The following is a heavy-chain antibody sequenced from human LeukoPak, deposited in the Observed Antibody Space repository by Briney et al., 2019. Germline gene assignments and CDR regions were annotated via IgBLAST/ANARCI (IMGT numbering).Heavy chain of an antibody. CDR2: IGSSVSTR. CDR3: ARVSLWFGEYYMDV. Sequence: TGGSLRLSCAVSGFTFSSYSMNWVRRAPGKGLEWVSYIGSSVSTRYYADSVKGRFTISRDNGKHSLYLQMNSLRAEDTAVYYCARVSLWFGEYYMDVWGKGTTVTVSS. V-gene: IGHV3-48*01. D-gene: IGHD3-10*01. J-gene: IGHJ6*03. CDR1: GFTFSSYS.